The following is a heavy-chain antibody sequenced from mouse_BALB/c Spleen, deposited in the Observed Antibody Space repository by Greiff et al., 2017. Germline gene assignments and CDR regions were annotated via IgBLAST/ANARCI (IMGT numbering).Heavy chain of an antibody. V-gene: IGHV5-12-2*01. CDR1: GFTFSSYT. CDR3: ANYYGSRALAY. CDR2: ISNGGGST. Sequence: EVQLVESGGGLVQPGGSLKLSCAASGFTFSSYTMSWVRQTPEKRLEWVAYISNGGGSTYHPDTVKGRFTISRDNAKNTLYLQMSSLKSEDTAMYYCANYYGSRALAYWGQGTLVTVSA. D-gene: IGHD1-1*01. J-gene: IGHJ3*01.